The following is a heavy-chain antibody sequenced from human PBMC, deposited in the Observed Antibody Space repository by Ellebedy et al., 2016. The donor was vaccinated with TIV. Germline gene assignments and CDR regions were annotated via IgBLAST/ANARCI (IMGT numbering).Heavy chain of an antibody. CDR1: GFTFSTYA. J-gene: IGHJ3*01. Sequence: GESLKISCVVSGFTFSTYAMSWVRQAPGKGLERVSSITESGGNTYYADSVKGRFTISRDNSKDTLFLQMNSLRAEDTAIYFCAGDPVGVGPAFDVWGQGTMVTVSS. CDR2: ITESGGNT. D-gene: IGHD4-23*01. CDR3: AGDPVGVGPAFDV. V-gene: IGHV3-23*01.